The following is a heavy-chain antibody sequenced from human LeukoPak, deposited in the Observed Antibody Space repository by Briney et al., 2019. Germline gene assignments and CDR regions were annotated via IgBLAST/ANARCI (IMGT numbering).Heavy chain of an antibody. CDR3: AKDGGSDPDSFDI. CDR2: IRYDGSNK. CDR1: GFIFNTYV. D-gene: IGHD2-15*01. J-gene: IGHJ3*02. V-gene: IGHV3-30*02. Sequence: GGSLRLSCAASGFIFNTYVMHWVRQAPGKGLEWLAFIRYDGSNKNYADSVKGRFTISRDNTKNSLYLQMNSLRAEDTTVYYCAKDGGSDPDSFDIWGQGTMVTVSS.